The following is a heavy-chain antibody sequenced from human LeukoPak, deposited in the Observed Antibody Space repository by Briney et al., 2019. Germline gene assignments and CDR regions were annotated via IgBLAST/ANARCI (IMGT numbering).Heavy chain of an antibody. V-gene: IGHV4-39*01. Sequence: KASETLSLTCTVSGGSISSSSYYWGWIRQPPGKGLEWIGSIYYSGSTYYNPSLKSRVTISVDTSKNQFSLKLSSVTAADTAVYYCARGEHDPGELSIYYFDYWGQGTLVTVSS. D-gene: IGHD3-16*01. J-gene: IGHJ4*02. CDR2: IYYSGST. CDR1: GGSISSSSYY. CDR3: ARGEHDPGELSIYYFDY.